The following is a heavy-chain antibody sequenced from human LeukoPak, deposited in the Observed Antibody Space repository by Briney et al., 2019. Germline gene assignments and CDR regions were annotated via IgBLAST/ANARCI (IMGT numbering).Heavy chain of an antibody. D-gene: IGHD3-3*01. Sequence: SQTLSLTCTVSGGSISSGDYYWSWIRQPPGKGLEWIGCIYYSGSTYYNPSLKSRVTISVDTSKNQLSLPLSSVTASDTAVYYCAREVITIFGVVTGLDYCVQGSLVGDSS. CDR3: AREVITIFGVVTGLDY. J-gene: IGHJ4*02. V-gene: IGHV4-30-4*08. CDR2: IYYSGST. CDR1: GGSISSGDYY.